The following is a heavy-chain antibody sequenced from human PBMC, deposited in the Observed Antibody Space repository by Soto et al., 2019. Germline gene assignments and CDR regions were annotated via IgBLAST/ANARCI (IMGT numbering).Heavy chain of an antibody. CDR3: AKATTNGGWFNPFDS. V-gene: IGHV3-23*01. Sequence: EVQLLESGGGLVQPGGSLRLSCAASGFTFINYAMNWVRQASGKGLEWVSGLSGSGTSTYYADSVKGRFTISRDNSRDTLFLQMNSLTAEDTAVYYCAKATTNGGWFNPFDSWGQGALVTVSS. CDR2: LSGSGTST. J-gene: IGHJ4*02. CDR1: GFTFINYA. D-gene: IGHD6-19*01.